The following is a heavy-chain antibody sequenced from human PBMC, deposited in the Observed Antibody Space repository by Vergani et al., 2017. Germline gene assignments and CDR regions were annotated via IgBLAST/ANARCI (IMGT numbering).Heavy chain of an antibody. V-gene: IGHV5-51*01. CDR1: AYSFTNYC. D-gene: IGHD3-22*01. J-gene: IGHJ4*02. CDR3: ARQQYYYESSGYHGNFDY. CDR2: IHPGNSDT. Sequence: EVPLVPSGAEVKTPGDSLTISCKGSAYSFTNYCIGWVLQMPGKGLEWMGIIHPGNSDTRYSPSFQGQVTISADKSISTVYLQWSSLKASDTAMYYCARQQYYYESSGYHGNFDYWGQGTLVTVSS.